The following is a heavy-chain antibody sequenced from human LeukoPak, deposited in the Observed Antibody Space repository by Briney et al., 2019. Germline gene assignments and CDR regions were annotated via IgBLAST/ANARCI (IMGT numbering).Heavy chain of an antibody. J-gene: IGHJ4*02. V-gene: IGHV3-21*01. CDR3: AKVLEQLVPDY. CDR2: ISSSSSYI. CDR1: LFSFSNYP. D-gene: IGHD6-6*01. Sequence: GGSLRLSCAASLFSFSNYPVNWVRQAPGKGLEWVSYISSSSSYIYYADSVKGRFTISRDNAKNSLYLQMNSLRAEDTAVYYCAKVLEQLVPDYWGQGTLVTVSS.